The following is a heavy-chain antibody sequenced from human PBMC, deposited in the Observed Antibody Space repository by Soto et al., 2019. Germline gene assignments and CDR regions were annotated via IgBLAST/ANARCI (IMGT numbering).Heavy chain of an antibody. CDR3: AKDDKQLVIDY. CDR1: GFTFSSYG. J-gene: IGHJ4*02. Sequence: QVQLVESGGGVVQPGRSLRLSCAASGFTFSSYGMHWVRQAPGKGLEWVAVISYDGSNKYYADSVKGRFTISRDNSKNTLYLQMNSLRAEDTAVYYSAKDDKQLVIDYWGQGTLVTVSS. CDR2: ISYDGSNK. D-gene: IGHD6-13*01. V-gene: IGHV3-30*18.